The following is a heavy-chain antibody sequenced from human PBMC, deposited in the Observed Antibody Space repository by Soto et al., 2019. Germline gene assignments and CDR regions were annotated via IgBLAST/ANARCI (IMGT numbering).Heavy chain of an antibody. D-gene: IGHD6-19*01. CDR2: AYWNDDD. CDR3: AHRPGGSGWRYYFDY. J-gene: IGHJ4*02. CDR1: GFSLTSTGVG. V-gene: IGHV2-5*01. Sequence: QITLKESGPSLVKPTQTLTLTCSFSGFSLTSTGVGVGWFRQPPGKALEWLGLAYWNDDDRYRSSLRSRLTITKDTSKNQAVLTMTNMDPEDTATYYCAHRPGGSGWRYYFDYWGQGTLVTVSS.